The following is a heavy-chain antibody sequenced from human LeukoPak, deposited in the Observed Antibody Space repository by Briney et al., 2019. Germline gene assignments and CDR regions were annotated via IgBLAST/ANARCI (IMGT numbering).Heavy chain of an antibody. CDR3: ARYSLYDYVWGSHRQTFAFDY. J-gene: IGHJ4*02. V-gene: IGHV4-59*01. Sequence: PSETLSLTCTVSGGSIRSYFWSWIRQPPGKGLEWIGYIYYSGNTNYNPSLKGRVTMSVDTSKNQFSLKLSSVTAADTAVYYCARYSLYDYVWGSHRQTFAFDYWGQGTLVTVSS. CDR1: GGSIRSYF. CDR2: IYYSGNT. D-gene: IGHD3-16*02.